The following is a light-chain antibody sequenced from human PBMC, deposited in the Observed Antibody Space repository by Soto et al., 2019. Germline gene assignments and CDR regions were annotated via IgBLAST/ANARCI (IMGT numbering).Light chain of an antibody. J-gene: IGKJ4*01. CDR1: QSVRSN. CDR2: DAS. V-gene: IGKV3-15*01. Sequence: EIVMTQSPATLSVSPGERATLSCRARQSVRSNLAWYQQIPGQAPRLPIYDASTGATGIPARFSGSGSGTEFTLTISSLQSEDFAVYYCQQYNEWPLTFGGGTKVDIK. CDR3: QQYNEWPLT.